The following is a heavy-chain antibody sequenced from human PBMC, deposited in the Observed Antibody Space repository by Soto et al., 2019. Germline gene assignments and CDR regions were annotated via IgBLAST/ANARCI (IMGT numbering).Heavy chain of an antibody. D-gene: IGHD6-13*01. J-gene: IGHJ6*02. CDR2: IIPIFGTA. CDR1: GGTFSSYA. V-gene: IGHV1-69*12. Sequence: QVQLVQSGAEVKKPGSSVKVSCKASGGTFSSYAISWVRQAPGQGLEWMGGIIPIFGTANYAQKFQGRVTITADECTSTAYMELSSLRAEDTAVYYCASTTYSSSWYPHLEYYCYYGMDVWGRGTTVTVSS. CDR3: ASTTYSSSWYPHLEYYCYYGMDV.